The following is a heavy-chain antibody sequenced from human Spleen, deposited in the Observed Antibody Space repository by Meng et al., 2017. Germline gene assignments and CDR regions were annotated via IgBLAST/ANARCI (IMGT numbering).Heavy chain of an antibody. V-gene: IGHV4-34*01. CDR1: GGSFSGYY. J-gene: IGHJ5*02. CDR2: INHSGST. Sequence: QVQLQQWGAGLLKPSETLSLTCAVYGGSFSGYYWSWIRQPPGKGLEWSGEINHSGSTNYNPSLKSRVTISVDTSKNQFSLKLSSVTAADTAVYYCARRTYYDFWSGHYKTFDPWGQGTLVTVSS. D-gene: IGHD3-3*01. CDR3: ARRTYYDFWSGHYKTFDP.